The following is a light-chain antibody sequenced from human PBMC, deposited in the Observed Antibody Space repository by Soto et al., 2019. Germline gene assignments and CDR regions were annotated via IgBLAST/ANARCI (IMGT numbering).Light chain of an antibody. V-gene: IGKV3-20*01. CDR3: QQYGSSLWT. CDR2: GAS. Sequence: IVLTQSPATLSVSPGERATLSCRASQSVSSNLAWYRQKPGQSPRLLIYGASSRATGIPDRFSGSGSGTDFTLTISRLEPEDFAVYYCQQYGSSLWTFGQGTKVDIK. CDR1: QSVSSN. J-gene: IGKJ1*01.